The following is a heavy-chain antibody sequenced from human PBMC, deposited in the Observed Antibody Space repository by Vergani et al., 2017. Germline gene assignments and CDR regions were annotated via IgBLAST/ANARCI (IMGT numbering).Heavy chain of an antibody. D-gene: IGHD5-12*01. CDR2: IYYSGST. CDR1: GASIRSYY. Sequence: QVQLQESGPGLVKPSETLSLTCTVSGASIRSYYWSWIRQPPGKGLEWISYIYYSGSTSYNPSHKSRVTTSIDTSKNQFSLKLNSVTAADTAVYYCARDYSTAIIVTRDYYMDVWGKGATVTVSS. V-gene: IGHV4-59*01. CDR3: ARDYSTAIIVTRDYYMDV. J-gene: IGHJ6*03.